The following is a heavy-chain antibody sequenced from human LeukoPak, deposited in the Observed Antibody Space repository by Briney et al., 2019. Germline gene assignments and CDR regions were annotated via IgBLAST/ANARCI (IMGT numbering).Heavy chain of an antibody. CDR1: GYTFTTYG. Sequence: ASVKVSCKASGYTFTTYGISWVRQAPGQGLEWMGWISVYNGNTNYAQKLQGRVTMTTDTSTSTAYMELRSLRSDDTAVYYCARGRTMVRGVIRSPDYWGQGTLVTVSS. D-gene: IGHD3-10*01. CDR2: ISVYNGNT. J-gene: IGHJ4*02. V-gene: IGHV1-18*01. CDR3: ARGRTMVRGVIRSPDY.